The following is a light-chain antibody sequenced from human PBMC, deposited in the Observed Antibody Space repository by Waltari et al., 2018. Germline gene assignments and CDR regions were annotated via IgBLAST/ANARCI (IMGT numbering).Light chain of an antibody. Sequence: QSALTQPPSASGSPGQSVTISCTGTSRDVGGYNCVSWYQQHPGKAPKLMIYDVSKRPSGVPYRFSGSKSGNTAYLTVSGLQAEDEADYYCNSYAGSNSVLFGAGTKLTVL. V-gene: IGLV2-8*01. CDR3: NSYAGSNSVL. CDR2: DVS. CDR1: SRDVGGYNC. J-gene: IGLJ2*01.